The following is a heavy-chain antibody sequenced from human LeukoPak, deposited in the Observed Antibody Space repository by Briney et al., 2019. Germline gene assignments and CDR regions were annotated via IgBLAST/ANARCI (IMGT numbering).Heavy chain of an antibody. J-gene: IGHJ6*02. V-gene: IGHV3-15*07. Sequence: GGSLRLSCVASGFIFSNARMNWVRQAPGKGLEWVGRIKSKTDGGTTDYAAPVKGRFTISRDDSKNTLYLQMNSLKTEDTAVYYCTTVGIVVAVYYYGMDVWGQGTTVTVSS. CDR1: GFIFSNAR. CDR3: TTVGIVVAVYYYGMDV. CDR2: IKSKTDGGTT. D-gene: IGHD2-2*01.